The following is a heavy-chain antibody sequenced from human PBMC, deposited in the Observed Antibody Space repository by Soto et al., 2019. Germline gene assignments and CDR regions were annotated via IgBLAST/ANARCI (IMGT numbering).Heavy chain of an antibody. D-gene: IGHD1-1*01. CDR1: GFTFTNAW. V-gene: IGHV3-15*01. Sequence: EVQLVESGGGLVRPGGSLRLSCTASGFTFTNAWMHWVRQAPGKGLEWIGRLKSKTDGGATDYAAPVKGRFTISRDDSKNTLYLQMSCLKTEESSVSYCTAPEHTDDWYDNYAFDIWGQWTMVTVSS. CDR3: TAPEHTDDWYDNYAFDI. CDR2: LKSKTDGGAT. J-gene: IGHJ3*02.